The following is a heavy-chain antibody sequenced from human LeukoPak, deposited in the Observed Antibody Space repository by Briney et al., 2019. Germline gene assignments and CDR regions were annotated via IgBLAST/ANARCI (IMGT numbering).Heavy chain of an antibody. CDR2: IYYTGST. Sequence: SETLSLTCTVSGGSISSYYWSWIRLPPGKGLECIGCIYYTGSTNYDPSLKSRVTISVDTSKNQFSLKLSSVTAADTAVYYCARDPPGSGSYYDYWGQGTLVTVSS. V-gene: IGHV4-59*01. CDR3: ARDPPGSGSYYDY. D-gene: IGHD3-10*01. J-gene: IGHJ4*02. CDR1: GGSISSYY.